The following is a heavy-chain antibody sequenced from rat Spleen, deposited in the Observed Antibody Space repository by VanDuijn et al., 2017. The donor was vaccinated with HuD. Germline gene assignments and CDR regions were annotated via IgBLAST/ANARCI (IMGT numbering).Heavy chain of an antibody. D-gene: IGHD4-3*01. V-gene: IGHV5-29*01. CDR2: ISYDGSSA. Sequence: EVQLVESDGGLVQPGRSLKLSCDASGFTFRDYYMAWVRQAPTKGLEWVATISYDGSSAYYRDSVKGRFTISRDHAKSTLYLQMNSLRSEDTATYYCARLSNSGYALFANWGQGVMVTVSS. J-gene: IGHJ2*01. CDR1: GFTFRDYY. CDR3: ARLSNSGYALFAN.